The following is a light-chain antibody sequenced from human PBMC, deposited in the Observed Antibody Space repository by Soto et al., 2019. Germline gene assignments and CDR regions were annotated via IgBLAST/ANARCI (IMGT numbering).Light chain of an antibody. CDR3: SSYTSSSTLEV. CDR1: SSDVGGYNY. CDR2: EVS. J-gene: IGLJ1*01. Sequence: QSVLTQPASVSGSPGQSITISCTGTSSDVGGYNYVSWYQQHPGKAPKLMIYEVSNRPSGASNRFSGSKSGNTASLTISGLQAEDEADYHCSSYTSSSTLEVFGTGTKLTVL. V-gene: IGLV2-14*01.